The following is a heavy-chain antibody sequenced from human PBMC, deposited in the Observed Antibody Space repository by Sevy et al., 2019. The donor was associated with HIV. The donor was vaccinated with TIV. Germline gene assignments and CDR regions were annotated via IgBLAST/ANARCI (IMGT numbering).Heavy chain of an antibody. CDR3: AGENAWGRGYS. V-gene: IGHV4-59*08. J-gene: IGHJ4*02. CDR1: RFTFKTYW. Sequence: GSLRLSCAASRFTFKTYWMSWVRQAPGKGLEWIANIYYNGHINYNPSLKSRVTLSLDTSKNQFSLRLSSVTAADTAMYYCAGENAWGRGYSWGQGTLVTVSS. D-gene: IGHD1-26*01. CDR2: IYYNGHI.